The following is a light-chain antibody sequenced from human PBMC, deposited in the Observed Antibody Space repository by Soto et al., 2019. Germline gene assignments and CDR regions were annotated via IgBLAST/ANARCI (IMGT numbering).Light chain of an antibody. CDR2: GAS. CDR1: QSVSSCY. J-gene: IGKJ5*01. Sequence: EIVLTQSPGTLSLSPRERATLSCRASQSVSSCYLAWYQQKPGQAPRLLIYGASIRATGIPDRFSGSGSGTDFTLTISRLEPEDFAVYYCQQYGSSSITFGQGTRLEIK. CDR3: QQYGSSSIT. V-gene: IGKV3-20*01.